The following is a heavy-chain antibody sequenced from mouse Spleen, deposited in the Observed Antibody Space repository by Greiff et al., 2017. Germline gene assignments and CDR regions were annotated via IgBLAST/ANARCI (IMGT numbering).Heavy chain of an antibody. CDR2: IHPNSGST. J-gene: IGHJ2*01. D-gene: IGHD1-1*01. V-gene: IGHV1-64*01. CDR3: ASYYYGSSLFDD. Sequence: QVPLPPPGASLVKPGASVKLSCKASGYTFTSYLLPWVKQRPGQGLEWIGMIHPNSGSTNYNEKFKSKATLTVDKSSSTAYMQLSSLTSEDSAVYYCASYYYGSSLFDDWGQGTTLTVSS. CDR1: GYTFTSYL.